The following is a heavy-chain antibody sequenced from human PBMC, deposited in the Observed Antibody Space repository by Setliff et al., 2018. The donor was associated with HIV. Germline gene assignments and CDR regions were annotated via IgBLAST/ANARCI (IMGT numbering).Heavy chain of an antibody. CDR2: ISGSGGST. CDR3: ARDRKSGSYQGGFDP. J-gene: IGHJ5*02. Sequence: PGGSLRLSCAVSGFTFSSYAMSWVRQAPGKGLEWVSAISGSGGSTYSSDSVKGRFTISRDNSKNTLYLQMNTLRAEDTAVYYCARDRKSGSYQGGFDPWGQGTLVTVSS. V-gene: IGHV3-23*01. CDR1: GFTFSSYA. D-gene: IGHD1-26*01.